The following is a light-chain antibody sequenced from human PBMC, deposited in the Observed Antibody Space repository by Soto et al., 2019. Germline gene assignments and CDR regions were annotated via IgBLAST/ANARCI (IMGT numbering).Light chain of an antibody. CDR2: AAS. CDR3: LQDYNYPRT. V-gene: IGKV1-6*01. J-gene: IGKJ1*01. Sequence: AIQMTQSPSSLSASVGDIVTITCPTSQGIRNDLGWYQQKPGKAPKLLIYAASSLQSGVPSRFSGRGSGTESTITVSSLQPEDFATYYGLQDYNYPRTFGPGTKVEIK. CDR1: QGIRND.